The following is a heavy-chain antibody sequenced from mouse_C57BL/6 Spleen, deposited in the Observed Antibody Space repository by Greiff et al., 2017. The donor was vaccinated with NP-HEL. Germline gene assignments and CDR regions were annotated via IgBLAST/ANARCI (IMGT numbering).Heavy chain of an antibody. J-gene: IGHJ4*01. V-gene: IGHV5-17*01. CDR1: GFTFSDYG. CDR2: ISSGSSTI. CDR3: ARPNWDSYYAMDY. D-gene: IGHD4-1*01. Sequence: EVQRVESGGGLVKPGGSLKLSCAASGFTFSDYGMHWVRQAPEKGLEWVAYISSGSSTIYYADTVKGRFTISRDNAKNPLFLQMTSLRSEDTAMYYCARPNWDSYYAMDYWGQGTSVTVSS.